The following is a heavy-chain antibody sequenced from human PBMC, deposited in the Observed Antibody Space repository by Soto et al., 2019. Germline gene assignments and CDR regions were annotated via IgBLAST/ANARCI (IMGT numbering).Heavy chain of an antibody. CDR1: GFTVSSNY. V-gene: IGHV3-66*01. Sequence: EVQLVESGGGLVQPGGSLRLSCAASGFTVSSNYMSWVRQAPGKGLEWVSVIYSGGSTYYADSVKGRFTISRDNSKNTLYLQMNSVRVEDTAVYYCARIYGFDTFDIWGQGTMVTVSS. D-gene: IGHD3-16*01. CDR2: IYSGGST. CDR3: ARIYGFDTFDI. J-gene: IGHJ3*02.